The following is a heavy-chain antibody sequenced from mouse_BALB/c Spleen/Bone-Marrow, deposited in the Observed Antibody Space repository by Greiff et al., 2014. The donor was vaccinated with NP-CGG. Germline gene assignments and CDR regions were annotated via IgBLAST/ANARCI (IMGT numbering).Heavy chain of an antibody. CDR1: GYTFTSYG. CDR2: IYPGDGST. CDR3: ARSGDSSGYGFAY. D-gene: IGHD3-2*01. Sequence: QVQLQQSGPELVKPGALVKISCKASGYTFTSYGINWVKQRPGQGLEWIGWIYPGDGSTQYNEKFKGKATLTADKSSSTAYMQLSSLTSGNSAVYFCARSGDSSGYGFAYWGQGTLVTVSA. V-gene: IGHV1S56*01. J-gene: IGHJ3*01.